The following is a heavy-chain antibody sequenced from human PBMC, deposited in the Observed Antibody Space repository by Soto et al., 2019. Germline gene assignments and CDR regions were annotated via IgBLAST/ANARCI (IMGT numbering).Heavy chain of an antibody. CDR1: GYSISSGYY. V-gene: IGHV4-38-2*02. Sequence: KASETLSLTCAVSGYSISSGYYWGWIRQPPGKGLEWIGSIYHSGSTYYNPSLKSRVTISVDTSKNQFSLKLSSVTAADTAVYYCARDLRGSSGYDYWGQGTLVTVSS. CDR3: ARDLRGSSGYDY. D-gene: IGHD6-19*01. J-gene: IGHJ4*02. CDR2: IYHSGST.